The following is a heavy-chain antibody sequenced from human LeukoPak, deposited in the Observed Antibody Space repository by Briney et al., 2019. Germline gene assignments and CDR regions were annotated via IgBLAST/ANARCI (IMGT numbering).Heavy chain of an antibody. CDR1: GSIFNSYW. Sequence: GASLEISWQGSGSIFNSYWSAGVRQMPGKGLEWMGIIDPGDSDTRYSPSFRGQITISAHKSINTAYLRWSSLKPSDTAMYYCARAYYCGGGSCKLEYWGQGTLVTVSS. D-gene: IGHD2-15*01. CDR2: IDPGDSDT. CDR3: ARAYYCGGGSCKLEY. V-gene: IGHV5-51*01. J-gene: IGHJ4*02.